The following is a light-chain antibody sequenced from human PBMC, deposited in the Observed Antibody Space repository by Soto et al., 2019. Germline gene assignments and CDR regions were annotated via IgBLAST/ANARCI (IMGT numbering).Light chain of an antibody. CDR2: DVT. J-gene: IGLJ1*01. Sequence: QSVLTQPASVSGPPRQSITIPCTGASSDVGGYNSVSWYRQDPGKAPKLMIYDVTNRPSGVSNRFSGSKSGNTASLTISGLQAEDEADYYCGSSTRSITYVFGTGTKVT. V-gene: IGLV2-14*03. CDR1: SSDVGGYNS. CDR3: GSSTRSITYV.